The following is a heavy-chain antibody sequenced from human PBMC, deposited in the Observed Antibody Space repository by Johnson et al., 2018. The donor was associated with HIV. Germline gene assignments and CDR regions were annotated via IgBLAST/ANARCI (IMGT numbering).Heavy chain of an antibody. CDR1: GFIFTNYW. CDR3: ARVAALYDAFDI. Sequence: VQLVESGGGLVQPGRSLRLSCAASGFIFTNYWMSWVRQAPGKGLEWVANINQDGSEKYYLDSVKGRFTVSRDNSKNTLYLQMNSLRAEDTAVYYCARVAALYDAFDIWGQGTMVTVSS. CDR2: INQDGSEK. D-gene: IGHD2-15*01. J-gene: IGHJ3*02. V-gene: IGHV3-7*04.